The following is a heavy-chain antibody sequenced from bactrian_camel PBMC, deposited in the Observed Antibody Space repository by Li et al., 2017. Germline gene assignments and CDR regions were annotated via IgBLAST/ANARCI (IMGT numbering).Heavy chain of an antibody. CDR1: ASRYC. V-gene: IGHV3S42*01. J-gene: IGHJ4*01. CDR2: INGAGIT. Sequence: DVQLVESGGGSVEAGGSLRLSCVASASRYCMGWFRQAPGKEREGVATINGAGITSYLESVKGRFTIGKDNANTLYLQMDSLKPEDTAMYYCAANSVWRGCSQARGAIDFEDQGQGTQVTVS. D-gene: IGHD3*01.